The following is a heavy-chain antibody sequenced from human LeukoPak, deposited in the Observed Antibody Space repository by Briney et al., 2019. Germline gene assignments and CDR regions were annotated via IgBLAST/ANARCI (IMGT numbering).Heavy chain of an antibody. D-gene: IGHD7-27*01. CDR1: GGSISSSSYY. Sequence: SETLSLTCTVSGGSISSSSYYWGWIRQPPGKGLEWFGSIYYSGSTYYNPSLKSRVTISVDTSKNQFSLKLSSVTAADTPVYYWARSWGSEIFDSWGQGTLVTVSS. V-gene: IGHV4-39*01. CDR3: ARSWGSEIFDS. CDR2: IYYSGST. J-gene: IGHJ4*02.